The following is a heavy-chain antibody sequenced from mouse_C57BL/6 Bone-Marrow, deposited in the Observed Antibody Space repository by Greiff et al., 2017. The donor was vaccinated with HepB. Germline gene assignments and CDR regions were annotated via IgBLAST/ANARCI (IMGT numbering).Heavy chain of an antibody. D-gene: IGHD1-1*01. CDR1: GYTFTSYW. CDR3: TGREAYYYGSSPYYFDY. Sequence: VQLQQPGAELVKPGASVKLSCKASGYTFTSYWMHWVKQRPGQGLEWIGMIHPNSGSTNYNEKFKSKATLTVDKSSSTAYMELRSLTSEDSAVYYCTGREAYYYGSSPYYFDYWGQGTTLTVSS. J-gene: IGHJ2*01. V-gene: IGHV1-64*01. CDR2: IHPNSGST.